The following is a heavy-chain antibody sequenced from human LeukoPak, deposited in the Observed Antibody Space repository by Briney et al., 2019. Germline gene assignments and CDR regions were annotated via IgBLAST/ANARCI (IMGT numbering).Heavy chain of an antibody. CDR2: ISSSSTHT. CDR3: ARGGYSFASHH. CDR1: GFTFSDYY. J-gene: IGHJ5*02. V-gene: IGHV3-11*05. Sequence: GGSLRLSCAASGFTFSDYYMSWIRQAPGKGLEWISYISSSSTHTNYADSVKGRFTISRDNAKNSVYLQMSSLRAEDTAVYYCARGGYSFASHHWGQGTLVTVSS. D-gene: IGHD5-18*01.